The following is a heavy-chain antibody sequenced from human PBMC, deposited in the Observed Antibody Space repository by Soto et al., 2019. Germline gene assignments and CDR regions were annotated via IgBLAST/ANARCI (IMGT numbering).Heavy chain of an antibody. V-gene: IGHV5-51*01. D-gene: IGHD3-3*01. J-gene: IGHJ6*02. Sequence: RGESLKISCKGSGYSFTSYWIGWVRQMPGKGLEWMGIIYPGDSNTRYSPSLQGQVTISVDKSISTAYLQWSSLKATDTAMYYCARHAYDFWSGHPNPRHYYGMDVWGQGTTVTVSS. CDR2: IYPGDSNT. CDR3: ARHAYDFWSGHPNPRHYYGMDV. CDR1: GYSFTSYW.